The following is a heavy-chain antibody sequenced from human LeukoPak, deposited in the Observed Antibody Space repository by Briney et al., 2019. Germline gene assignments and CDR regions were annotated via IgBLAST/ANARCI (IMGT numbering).Heavy chain of an antibody. CDR3: ARGRYGDYYFDY. CDR1: GFTFSSYA. D-gene: IGHD4-17*01. Sequence: GGSLRLSCAASGFTFSSYAMNWVRQAPGKGLEWVSSISSSSSYIYYADSVKGRFTISRDNAKNSLYLQMNSLRAEDTAVYYCARGRYGDYYFDYWGQGTLVTVSS. V-gene: IGHV3-21*01. J-gene: IGHJ4*02. CDR2: ISSSSSYI.